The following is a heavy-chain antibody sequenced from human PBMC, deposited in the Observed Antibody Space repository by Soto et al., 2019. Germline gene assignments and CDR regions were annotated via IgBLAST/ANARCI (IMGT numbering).Heavy chain of an antibody. CDR3: ARDGQQLVSEFDY. J-gene: IGHJ4*02. CDR2: INPSGGST. CDR1: GYTFTSYY. Sequence: ASVKVSCKASGYTFTSYYMHWGRQAPGQGLEWMGIINPSGGSTSYAQKFQGRVTMTRDTATSTVYMELSSLRSEDTAVYYCARDGQQLVSEFDYWGQGTLVTVSS. D-gene: IGHD6-13*01. V-gene: IGHV1-46*01.